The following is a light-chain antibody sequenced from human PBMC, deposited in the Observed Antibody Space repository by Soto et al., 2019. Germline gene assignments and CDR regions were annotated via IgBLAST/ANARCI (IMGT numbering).Light chain of an antibody. CDR1: QSLLHSNGYNY. V-gene: IGKV2-28*01. Sequence: DIVMTQSPLSLPVTPGEPASISCRSSQSLLHSNGYNYLDWYLQKPGQSPQLLIYLGSNRASGVPDRFSGSGSGTDFTLKISRVEAEDVEVYYCVQALQTPFTFGPGTKVDIK. J-gene: IGKJ3*01. CDR3: VQALQTPFT. CDR2: LGS.